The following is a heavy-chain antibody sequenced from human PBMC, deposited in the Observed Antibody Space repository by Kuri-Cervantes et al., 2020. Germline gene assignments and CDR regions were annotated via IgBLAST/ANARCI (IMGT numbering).Heavy chain of an antibody. CDR1: EFTFTSYA. Sequence: GESLKISCAASEFTFTSYATHWVRQAPRKVLEWVSVISADGNNKYYADSAKSLFNISRDNSKNTLSLQMNSLRAEDTAVYYCARDPYCSDGNCYSVYWGQGTLVTVSS. CDR2: ISADGNNK. J-gene: IGHJ4*02. CDR3: ARDPYCSDGNCYSVY. D-gene: IGHD2-15*01. V-gene: IGHV3-30-3*01.